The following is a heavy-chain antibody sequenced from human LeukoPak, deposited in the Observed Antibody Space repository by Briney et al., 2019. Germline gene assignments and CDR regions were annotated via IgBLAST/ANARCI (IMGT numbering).Heavy chain of an antibody. CDR1: GFTFSSYA. Sequence: GGSLRLSCAASGFTFSSYAMSWVRQAPGKGLEWVSYISRSSSAIYYADSVKGRFTISRDNAKNSLYLQMNSLRAEDTAVYYCARDRIEQQRTLGRSSNYYYYDYMDVWGKGTTVTVSS. CDR2: ISRSSSAI. J-gene: IGHJ6*03. V-gene: IGHV3-48*01. CDR3: ARDRIEQQRTLGRSSNYYYYDYMDV. D-gene: IGHD6-13*01.